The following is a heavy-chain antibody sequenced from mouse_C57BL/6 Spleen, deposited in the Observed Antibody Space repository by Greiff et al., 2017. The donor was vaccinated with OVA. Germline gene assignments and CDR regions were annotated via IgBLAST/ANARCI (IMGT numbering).Heavy chain of an antibody. CDR1: GFTFSSYA. CDR2: ISSGGDYI. CDR3: TRERGSGYEDAMDY. D-gene: IGHD3-2*02. J-gene: IGHJ4*01. V-gene: IGHV5-9-1*02. Sequence: EVQRVESGAGLVKPGGSLKLSCAASGFTFSSYAMSWVRQTPEKRLEWVAYISSGGDYIYYADTVKGRFTISRDNARNTLYLQMSSLKSEDTAMYYCTRERGSGYEDAMDYWGQGTSVTVSS.